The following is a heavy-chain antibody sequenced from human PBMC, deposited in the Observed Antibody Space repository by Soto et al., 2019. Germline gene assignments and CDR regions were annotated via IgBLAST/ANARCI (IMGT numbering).Heavy chain of an antibody. J-gene: IGHJ4*02. V-gene: IGHV6-1*01. CDR1: GDSVSDNIAG. CDR2: TYYRSKWFH. D-gene: IGHD3-16*01. Sequence: PSQTLSLTCAISGDSVSDNIAGWNWLRQSPSRGLEWLGRTYYRSKWFHDYAVSVNSRITINADTSKNLFSLQLRSVTPEDTAVYYCARGLAVGNTLGDLDSWGQGTLVTVSS. CDR3: ARGLAVGNTLGDLDS.